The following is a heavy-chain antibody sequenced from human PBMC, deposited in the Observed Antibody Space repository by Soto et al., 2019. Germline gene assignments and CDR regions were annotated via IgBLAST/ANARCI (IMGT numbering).Heavy chain of an antibody. Sequence: GGSLRLSDAASGFSFSHYWMHWGLQSPGKGLEWVSAINVSGGSTYYADSVKGRFTISRDNSKNTLYLQMNSLSVEDTAVYYCAKEVRGSGSSSVDYCGQGTLVTVSS. V-gene: IGHV3-23*01. CDR2: INVSGGST. CDR3: AKEVRGSGSSSVDY. D-gene: IGHD3-10*01. J-gene: IGHJ4*02. CDR1: GFSFSHYW.